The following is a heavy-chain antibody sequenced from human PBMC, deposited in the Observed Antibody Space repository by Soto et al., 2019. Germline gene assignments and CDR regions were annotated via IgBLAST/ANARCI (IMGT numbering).Heavy chain of an antibody. V-gene: IGHV3-74*01. CDR2: INSDGSTT. CDR3: ARGPSGWYGFDY. J-gene: IGHJ4*02. Sequence: EVQLVESGGGLVKPGGSLRLSCADSGFIISSNWMHWVRQAPGKGLVWVSRINSDGSTTSYADSVKGRFTISRDNAKNTLYLQMNSLRGEDTAVYYCARGPSGWYGFDYWGQGTLVTVSS. D-gene: IGHD6-19*01. CDR1: GFIISSNW.